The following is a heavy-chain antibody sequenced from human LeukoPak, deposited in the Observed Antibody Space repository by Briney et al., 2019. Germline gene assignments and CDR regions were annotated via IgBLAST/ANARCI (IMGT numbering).Heavy chain of an antibody. CDR2: INPNSGGT. Sequence: GASVKVSCKASGYTFTGYYMHWVRQAPGQGLEWMGWINPNSGGTNYAQKFQGRVTMTRDTSISTAYMELSRLRSDDTAVYYCARVSSRGNYVWGSYRLDYWGQGTLVTVSS. D-gene: IGHD3-16*02. CDR3: ARVSSRGNYVWGSYRLDY. CDR1: GYTFTGYY. J-gene: IGHJ4*02. V-gene: IGHV1-2*02.